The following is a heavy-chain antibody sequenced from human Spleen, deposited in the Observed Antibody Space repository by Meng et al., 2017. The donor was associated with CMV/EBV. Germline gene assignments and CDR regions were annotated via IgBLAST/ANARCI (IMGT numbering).Heavy chain of an antibody. Sequence: SVKVSCKASGGSFRTYTVYWVRQTPGQGLEWMGGVFAILTKPNYAQKFQGRVTITADKSTNTAYMELNSLTSEDTAVYYCAAEPKGSGSYYKPLEYWGQGILVTVSS. CDR1: GGSFRTYT. V-gene: IGHV1-69*10. CDR3: AAEPKGSGSYYKPLEY. CDR2: VFAILTKP. J-gene: IGHJ4*02. D-gene: IGHD3-10*01.